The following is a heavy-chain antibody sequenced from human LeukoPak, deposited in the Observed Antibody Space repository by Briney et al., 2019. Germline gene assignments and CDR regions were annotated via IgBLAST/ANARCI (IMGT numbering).Heavy chain of an antibody. D-gene: IGHD3-10*01. J-gene: IGHJ4*02. CDR1: GGSISSSSYY. Sequence: SETLSLTCTVSGGSISSSSYYWGWIRQPPGTGLEWIGSIYYSGSTYYNPSLKSRVTMSVDTSKNQFSLKLSSVTAADTAVYYCARRPTHYYGSGSYIDYWGQGTLVTVSS. CDR3: ARRPTHYYGSGSYIDY. CDR2: IYYSGST. V-gene: IGHV4-39*01.